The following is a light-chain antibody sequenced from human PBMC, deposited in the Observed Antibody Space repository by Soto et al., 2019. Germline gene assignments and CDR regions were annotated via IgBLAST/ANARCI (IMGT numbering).Light chain of an antibody. CDR1: QSVSASY. CDR3: QHYECSRWT. CDR2: GAS. V-gene: IGKV3-20*01. Sequence: EILLTQSPGTLSLSPGERATLSCRASQSVSASYLVWFQHKPGQAPRLLIYGASNRATGIPDSFSVSGSGTDFTLSISGLEPVDFAVYYGQHYECSRWTAGRGTKVESK. J-gene: IGKJ1*01.